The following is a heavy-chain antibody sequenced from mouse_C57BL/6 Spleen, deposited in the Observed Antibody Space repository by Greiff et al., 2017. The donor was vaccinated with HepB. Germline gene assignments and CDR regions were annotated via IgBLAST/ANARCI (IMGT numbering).Heavy chain of an antibody. CDR1: GYTFTSYW. Sequence: VQLQQPGAELVMPGASVKLSCKASGYTFTSYWMHWVKQRPGQGLAWIGEIDPSDSYTNYNQKFKGKSTLTVDKSSSTAYMQLSSLTSEDSAVYYCARQLRSYAMDYWGQGTSVTVSS. D-gene: IGHD2-12*01. J-gene: IGHJ4*01. CDR2: IDPSDSYT. V-gene: IGHV1-69*01. CDR3: ARQLRSYAMDY.